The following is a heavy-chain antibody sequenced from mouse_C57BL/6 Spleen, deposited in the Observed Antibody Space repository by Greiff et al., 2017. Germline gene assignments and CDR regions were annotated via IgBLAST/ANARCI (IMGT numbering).Heavy chain of an antibody. Sequence: QVQLQQSGPELVKPGASVKISCKASGYAFRSSWMNWVKQRPGKGLEWIGRIYPGDGDTNYNGKFKGKATLTADKSSSTAYMQLSSLTSEDSAVYFCATRYYYAMDDWGQGTSVTVSS. CDR1: GYAFRSSW. J-gene: IGHJ4*01. CDR2: IYPGDGDT. V-gene: IGHV1-82*01. CDR3: ATRYYYAMDD. D-gene: IGHD1-1*01.